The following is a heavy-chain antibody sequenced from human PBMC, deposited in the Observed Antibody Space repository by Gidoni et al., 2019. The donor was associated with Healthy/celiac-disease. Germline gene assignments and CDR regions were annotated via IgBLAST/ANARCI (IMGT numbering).Heavy chain of an antibody. CDR2: IYPADSDT. V-gene: IGHV5-51*01. J-gene: IGHJ4*02. D-gene: IGHD6-19*01. CDR3: ARSALSRGYSSGWFLH. Sequence: EVQLVQSGAEVKKPGESLKISCQASGYTFTTYWIAWVRQMPGKGLEWMGIIYPADSDTRYSPPFEGHVTISADKSTTTAYLQWSSLEASDTAMYYCARSALSRGYSSGWFLHWGQGTLVTVSS. CDR1: GYTFTTYW.